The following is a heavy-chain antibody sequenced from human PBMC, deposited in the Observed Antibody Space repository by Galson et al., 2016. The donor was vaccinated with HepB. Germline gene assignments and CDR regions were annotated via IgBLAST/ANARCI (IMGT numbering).Heavy chain of an antibody. CDR1: GGSISSSSYY. V-gene: IGHV4-39*01. Sequence: SETLSLTCTVSGGSISSSSYYWGWIRQPPGKGLEWIGSISFIGSTYYNASLKSRLTVSIDTTKNQFSLKLISVTAADTAVYYCVRHVRSGGGYFDYWGQGTQVTVSS. D-gene: IGHD3-16*01. CDR2: ISFIGST. CDR3: VRHVRSGGGYFDY. J-gene: IGHJ4*02.